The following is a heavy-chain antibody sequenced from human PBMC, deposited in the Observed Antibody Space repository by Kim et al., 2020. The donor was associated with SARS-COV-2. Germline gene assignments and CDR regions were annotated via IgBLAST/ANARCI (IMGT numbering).Heavy chain of an antibody. Sequence: GGSLRLSCAASGFTFSSYGMHWVRQAPGKGLEWVAVISYDGSNKYYADSVKGRFTISRDNSKNTLYLQMNSLRAEDTAVYYCAKGDHGSVSPSMMWGQGTLVTVSS. CDR2: ISYDGSNK. J-gene: IGHJ4*02. CDR1: GFTFSSYG. CDR3: AKGDHGSVSPSMM. V-gene: IGHV3-30*18. D-gene: IGHD3-10*01.